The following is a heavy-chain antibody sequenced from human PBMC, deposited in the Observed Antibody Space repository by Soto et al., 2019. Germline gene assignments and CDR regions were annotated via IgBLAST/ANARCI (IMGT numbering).Heavy chain of an antibody. CDR3: ALIGDYVYSYYYMVV. CDR2: IDPSDSYT. CDR1: GYSFTSYW. D-gene: IGHD4-17*01. Sequence: GESLKISCKGSGYSFTSYWISWVRQMPGKGLEWMGRIDPSDSYTNYSPSFQGHVTISADKSISTAYLQWSSLKASDTGMYYCALIGDYVYSYYYMVVWGEGTKVTVSS. V-gene: IGHV5-10-1*01. J-gene: IGHJ6*03.